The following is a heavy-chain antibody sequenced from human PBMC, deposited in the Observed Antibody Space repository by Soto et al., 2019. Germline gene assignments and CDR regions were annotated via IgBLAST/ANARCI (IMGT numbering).Heavy chain of an antibody. D-gene: IGHD3-10*01. V-gene: IGHV3-15*01. CDR1: GFTFSSAW. CDR2: IKANTDGGTT. CDR3: AAGVPFDY. Sequence: LRLSCAASGFTFSSAWMSWVRQAPGRGLEWVGRIKANTDGGTTDYAAPVKGRFTISRDDSTTTLYLQMNSLKIEDTAVYYCAAGVPFDYWGQGTQVTVSS. J-gene: IGHJ4*02.